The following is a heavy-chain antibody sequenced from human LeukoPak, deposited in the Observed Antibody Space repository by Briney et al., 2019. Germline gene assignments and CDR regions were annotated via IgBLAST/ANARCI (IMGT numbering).Heavy chain of an antibody. CDR1: GFTFSSYA. CDR3: ARVVYVGATHDAFDI. J-gene: IGHJ3*02. Sequence: PGGSLRLSCAASGFTFSSYAMHWVRQAPGKGLEWVAVISYDGSNKYYADSVKGRFTISRDNSKNTLYLQMNSLRAEDTAVYYCARVVYVGATHDAFDIWGQGTMVTVSS. CDR2: ISYDGSNK. V-gene: IGHV3-30-3*01. D-gene: IGHD1-26*01.